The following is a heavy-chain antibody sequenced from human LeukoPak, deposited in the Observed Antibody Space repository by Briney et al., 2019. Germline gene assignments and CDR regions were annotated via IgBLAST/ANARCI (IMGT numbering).Heavy chain of an antibody. CDR3: ARDDYGSGSWNDY. D-gene: IGHD3-10*01. CDR1: GFTFDDYG. Sequence: GGSLRLSCAASGFTFDDYGMGWVRQAPGKGLEWVSGIIWSGGSTGYADSVKGRFTISRDNAKNSLYLQMNSLRAEDTALYYCARDDYGSGSWNDYWGQGTLVTVSS. V-gene: IGHV3-20*04. CDR2: IIWSGGST. J-gene: IGHJ4*02.